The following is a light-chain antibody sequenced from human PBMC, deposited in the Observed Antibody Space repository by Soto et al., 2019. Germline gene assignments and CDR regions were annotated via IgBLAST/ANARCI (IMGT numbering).Light chain of an antibody. J-gene: IGKJ3*01. Sequence: DIVLTQSTGTLSLSPGERATLSCRASQNVSSSYLAWYQQKPGQAPRLLIYGASSRATGIPDRFSGSGSGTDFTLTISRLEPEDFAVYYCQQYGSSPLTFGPGTKVDIK. CDR2: GAS. CDR3: QQYGSSPLT. V-gene: IGKV3-20*01. CDR1: QNVSSSY.